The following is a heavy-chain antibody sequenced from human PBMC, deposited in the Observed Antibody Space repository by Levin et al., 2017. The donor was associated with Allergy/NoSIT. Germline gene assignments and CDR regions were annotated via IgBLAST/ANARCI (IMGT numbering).Heavy chain of an antibody. V-gene: IGHV3-48*04. CDR2: ISSSSSTI. Sequence: LSLTCAASGFPFRSYSMNWVRPAPGKGLEWVSYISSSSSTIYYADSVKGRFTISRDNAKNSLYLQMNSLRAEDTAVYYCARREGSSWYWGHWGQGTLVTVSS. J-gene: IGHJ4*02. CDR1: GFPFRSYS. D-gene: IGHD6-13*01. CDR3: ARREGSSWYWGH.